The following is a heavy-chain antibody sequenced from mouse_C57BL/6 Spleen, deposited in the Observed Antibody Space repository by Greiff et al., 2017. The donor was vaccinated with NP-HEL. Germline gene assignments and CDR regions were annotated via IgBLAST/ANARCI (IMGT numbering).Heavy chain of an antibody. J-gene: IGHJ3*01. CDR1: GYTFTSYW. D-gene: IGHD3-2*02. CDR3: ARQLRLEGFAY. V-gene: IGHV1-59*01. Sequence: QVQLQQPGAELVRPGTSVKLSCKASGYTFTSYWMHWVKQRPGQGLEWIGVIDPSDSYTNYNQKFKGKATLTVDTSSSTAYMQLSILTSEDSAVYYCARQLRLEGFAYWGQGTLVTVSA. CDR2: IDPSDSYT.